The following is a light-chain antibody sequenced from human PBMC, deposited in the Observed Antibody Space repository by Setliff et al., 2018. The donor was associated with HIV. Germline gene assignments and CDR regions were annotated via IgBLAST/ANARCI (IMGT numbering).Light chain of an antibody. J-gene: IGLJ2*01. V-gene: IGLV2-14*01. CDR1: GSDVGGYNY. Sequence: ALSQPASVSGSPGQSITISCTGTGSDVGGYNYVSWYQHVPGKAPKLMIYEVTNRPSGVSDRFSGSKSGNMASLTISGLQAEDEADYYCSSYTSSSTLVFGGGTKVTVL. CDR2: EVT. CDR3: SSYTSSSTLV.